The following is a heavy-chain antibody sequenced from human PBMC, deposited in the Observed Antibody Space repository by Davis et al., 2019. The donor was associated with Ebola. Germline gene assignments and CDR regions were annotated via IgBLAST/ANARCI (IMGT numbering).Heavy chain of an antibody. D-gene: IGHD3-10*01. CDR3: ARGISGGTVTSGD. CDR1: GFTVSSNY. V-gene: IGHV3-66*02. J-gene: IGHJ1*01. Sequence: PGGSLRFSCAASGFTVSSNYMSWVRQAPGKGLEWVAVIYSSGRTFYADSVKGRFTISRDNSNNTLYLQMDTLRTEDTAVYHCARGISGGTVTSGDWGQGTLVTVSS. CDR2: IYSSGRT.